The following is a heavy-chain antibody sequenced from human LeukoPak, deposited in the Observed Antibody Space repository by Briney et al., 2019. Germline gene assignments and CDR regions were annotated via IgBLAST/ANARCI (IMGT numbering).Heavy chain of an antibody. Sequence: ASVTVSCKTSGYTFTGYGISWVRQAPGQGLEWMGWISAYNGNTNYAQKLQGRVTMTTDTSTSTAYMELRSLRSDDTAVYYCARVPKRYYGSGSSDAFDSWGQGTMVTVCS. CDR1: GYTFTGYG. V-gene: IGHV1-18*01. CDR3: ARVPKRYYGSGSSDAFDS. J-gene: IGHJ3*02. CDR2: ISAYNGNT. D-gene: IGHD3-10*01.